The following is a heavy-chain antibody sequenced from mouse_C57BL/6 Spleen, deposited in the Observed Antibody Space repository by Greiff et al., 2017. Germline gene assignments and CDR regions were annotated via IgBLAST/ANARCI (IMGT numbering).Heavy chain of an antibody. D-gene: IGHD4-1*01. CDR2: IDPNSGGT. Sequence: QVQLQQPGAELVKPGASVKLSCKASGYTFTSYWMHWVKQRPGRGLEWIGRIDPNSGGTKYNEKFKSKATRTVNKTSSTAYMQLSSLTSEDSADYYCARTGLPRERGRDYYDNWGQGTTLTVSS. J-gene: IGHJ2*01. CDR1: GYTFTSYW. CDR3: ARTGLPRERGRDYYDN. V-gene: IGHV1-72*01.